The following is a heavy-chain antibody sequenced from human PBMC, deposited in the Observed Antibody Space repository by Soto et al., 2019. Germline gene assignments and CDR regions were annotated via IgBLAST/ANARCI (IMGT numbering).Heavy chain of an antibody. CDR2: ISGSGGRT. CDR3: AKSHIMITFGGVIAMDY. D-gene: IGHD3-16*02. CDR1: GFTFSSYA. J-gene: IGHJ4*02. V-gene: IGHV3-23*01. Sequence: GGSLRLSCAASGFTFSSYAMSWVRQAPGKGLEWVSAISGSGGRTYYADCVKGRFTISRDNSKKTLYLQMNSLRAEDTAVYYCAKSHIMITFGGVIAMDYWGQGTLVTVSS.